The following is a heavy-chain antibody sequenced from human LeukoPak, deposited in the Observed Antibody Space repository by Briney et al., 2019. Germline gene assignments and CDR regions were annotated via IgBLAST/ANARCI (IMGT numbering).Heavy chain of an antibody. CDR1: GYTFTSQW. V-gene: IGHV5-51*01. J-gene: IGHJ4*02. CDR3: ARLERQWLAF. CDR2: IFPGDSDT. Sequence: GESLKISCKASGYTFTSQWIGWVRQMPGKGLEWMGIIFPGDSDTRYSPSFQGQVTISADKSISTAYPQWSSLKASDTAIYYCARLERQWLAFWGQGTLVTVSS. D-gene: IGHD6-19*01.